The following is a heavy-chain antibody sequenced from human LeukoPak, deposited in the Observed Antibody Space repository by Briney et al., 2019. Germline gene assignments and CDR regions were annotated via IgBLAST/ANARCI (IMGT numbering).Heavy chain of an antibody. CDR1: GDTFTSSG. CDR3: ATSSTNYCGGDCYHEGDAFDI. Sequence: ASLRVSSKASGDTFTSSGISWVRQAPGQRLEWRGWISVYNGNTNDGQKLQGRVTMTTDTSTSTAYMELRSLRSDDTAVYYCATSSTNYCGGDCYHEGDAFDIWGQGTMVTVSS. V-gene: IGHV1-18*01. D-gene: IGHD2-21*02. CDR2: ISVYNGNT. J-gene: IGHJ3*02.